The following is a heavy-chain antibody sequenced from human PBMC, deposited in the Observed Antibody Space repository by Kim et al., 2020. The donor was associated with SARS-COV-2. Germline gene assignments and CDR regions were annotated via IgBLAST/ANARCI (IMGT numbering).Heavy chain of an antibody. J-gene: IGHJ4*02. CDR2: IKSKTDGGTT. V-gene: IGHV3-15*01. D-gene: IGHD2-15*01. CDR1: GFTFSNAW. Sequence: GGSLRLSCAASGFTFSNAWMSWVRQAPGKGLEWVGRIKSKTDGGTTDYAAPVXXXXTXSRDDSKNXLYLQMXSLKTEDTAVYYCTTDPEGYCSGGSCYAWXXXAAXLXXXWGQGTXVTVSS. CDR3: TTDPEGYCSGGSCYAWXXXAAXLXXX.